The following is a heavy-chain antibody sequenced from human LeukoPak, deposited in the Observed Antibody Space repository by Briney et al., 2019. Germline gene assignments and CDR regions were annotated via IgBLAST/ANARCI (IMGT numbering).Heavy chain of an antibody. D-gene: IGHD3-22*01. J-gene: IGHJ3*02. CDR3: ATGHYYDSSGYYYVGPAFDI. CDR2: FDPEDGET. V-gene: IGHV1-24*01. CDR1: GYTLTELS. Sequence: ASVKVSCKVSGYTLTELSMHWVRQTPGKGLEWMGGFDPEDGETIYAQKFQGRVTMTEDTSTDTAYMELSSLRSEDTAVYYCATGHYYDSSGYYYVGPAFDIWGQGTMVTVSS.